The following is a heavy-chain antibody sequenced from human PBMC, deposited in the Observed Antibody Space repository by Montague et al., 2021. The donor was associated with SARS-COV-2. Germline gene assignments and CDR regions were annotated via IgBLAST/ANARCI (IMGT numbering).Heavy chain of an antibody. V-gene: IGHV4-4*02. CDR2: IHHTGIT. CDR1: GASVTSINW. D-gene: IGHD6-13*01. CDR3: ASRPVFQQLYS. J-gene: IGHJ4*02. Sequence: SETLSLTCAVSGASVTSINWWSWVRQPPGRGLEWIAEIHHTGITNFNPPLRSRVSISLDTSKNQFSLTLNSVTAADTATYFCASRPVFQQLYSWGQGTLV.